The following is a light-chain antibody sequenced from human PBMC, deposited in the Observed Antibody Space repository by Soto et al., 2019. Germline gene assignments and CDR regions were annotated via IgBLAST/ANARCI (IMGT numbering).Light chain of an antibody. J-gene: IGKJ3*01. CDR2: DAS. CDR1: QSVSSY. Sequence: IVLTQSTATLSLSPGESATLSCRASQSVSSYLAWYQQKPGQAPRLLIYDASNRATGIPARFSGSGSGTDFTLTISSLAPEDFAVYYWQQRSNWPPEFTFGPGTKVDIK. V-gene: IGKV3-11*01. CDR3: QQRSNWPPEFT.